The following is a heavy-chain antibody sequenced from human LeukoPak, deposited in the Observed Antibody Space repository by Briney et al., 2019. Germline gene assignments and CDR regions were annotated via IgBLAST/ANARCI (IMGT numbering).Heavy chain of an antibody. CDR3: ARGRVTMFGPVGWYFDF. D-gene: IGHD3-3*01. Sequence: ASVKVSCKVSGYTFTDYDINWVRQATGQGLEWMGRMNPSRGNTGYAQKFQDRFTITRDTSISTIYMELRSLRSEDTAVYFCARGRVTMFGPVGWYFDFWGRGTLLTVSS. CDR1: GYTFTDYD. J-gene: IGHJ2*01. V-gene: IGHV1-8*02. CDR2: MNPSRGNT.